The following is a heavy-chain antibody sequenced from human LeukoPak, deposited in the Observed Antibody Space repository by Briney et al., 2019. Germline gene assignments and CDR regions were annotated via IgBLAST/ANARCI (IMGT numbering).Heavy chain of an antibody. CDR1: GGTFSSYA. D-gene: IGHD2-2*01. CDR2: IIPIFGTA. V-gene: IGHV1-69*13. J-gene: IGHJ4*02. Sequence: SVKVSCKASGGTFSSYAISWVRQAPAQGLEWMGGIIPIFGTANYAQKFQGRVTITADESTSTAYMELSSLRSEDMAVYYCARSRYCSSTSCYRRNYYFDYWGQGTLVTVSS. CDR3: ARSRYCSSTSCYRRNYYFDY.